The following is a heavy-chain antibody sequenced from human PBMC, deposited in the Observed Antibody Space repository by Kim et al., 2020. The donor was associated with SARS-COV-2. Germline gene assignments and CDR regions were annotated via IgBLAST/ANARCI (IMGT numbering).Heavy chain of an antibody. CDR2: IYYSGST. Sequence: SETLSLTCTVSGGSISSYYWSWIRQPPGKGLEWIGYIYYSGSTNYNPSLKSRVTISVDTSKNQFSLKLSSVTAADTAVYYCARSSNWFDPWGQGTLVTVSS. V-gene: IGHV4-59*01. CDR1: GGSISSYY. J-gene: IGHJ5*02. CDR3: ARSSNWFDP.